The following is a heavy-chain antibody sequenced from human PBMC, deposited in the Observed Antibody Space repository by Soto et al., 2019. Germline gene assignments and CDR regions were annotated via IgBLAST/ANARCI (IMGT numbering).Heavy chain of an antibody. V-gene: IGHV3-33*01. D-gene: IGHD1-7*01. CDR1: GFTFSSYG. Sequence: GGSLRLSCAASGFTFSSYGMHWVRQAPGKGLEWVAVIWYDGSNKYYADSVKGRFTISRDNSKNTLYLQMNSLRAEDTAVYYCARGVGSNWNYEGYYYYYGMDVWGQGTTVTVSS. CDR2: IWYDGSNK. J-gene: IGHJ6*02. CDR3: ARGVGSNWNYEGYYYYYGMDV.